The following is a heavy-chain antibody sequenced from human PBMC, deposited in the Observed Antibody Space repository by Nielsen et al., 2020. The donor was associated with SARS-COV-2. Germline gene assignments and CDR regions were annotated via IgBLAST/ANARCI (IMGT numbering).Heavy chain of an antibody. J-gene: IGHJ4*02. Sequence: ASVKVSCKASGYTFISYDINWVRQATGQGLEWMGWMNPNSGNTGYAQKFQGRVTMTRNTSISTAYMELSSLRSEDTAVYYCARGRGWLLGFDYWGQGTLVTVSS. CDR2: MNPNSGNT. D-gene: IGHD5-24*01. CDR3: ARGRGWLLGFDY. CDR1: GYTFISYD. V-gene: IGHV1-8*01.